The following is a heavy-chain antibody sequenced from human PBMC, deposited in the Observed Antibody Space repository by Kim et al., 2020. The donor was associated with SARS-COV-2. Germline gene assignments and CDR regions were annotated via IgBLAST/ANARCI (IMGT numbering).Heavy chain of an antibody. D-gene: IGHD6-13*01. J-gene: IGHJ4*02. CDR2: IRSDGGST. Sequence: GGSLRLSCSASGFTFSSYAMHWVRQGPGKGLECVAAIRSDGGSTYYADSVKGRFTISRDNSKNTLYLQMSSLRAEDTAVYYCVKGKGYSSSGYDFSVWGRGNLVTVSS. CDR1: GFTFSSYA. CDR3: VKGKGYSSSGYDFSV. V-gene: IGHV3-64D*09.